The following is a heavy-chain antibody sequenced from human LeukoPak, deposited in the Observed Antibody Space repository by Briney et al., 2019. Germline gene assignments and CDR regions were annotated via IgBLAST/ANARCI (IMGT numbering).Heavy chain of an antibody. Sequence: GASVKVSCKASGGTFSSYAISWVRQAPGQGLEWMGGIIPIFGTANYAQKFQGRVTITADESTSTAYMELSSLRSEDTAVYYCARPNWNDSEGGWFDPWGQGTLVTVSS. V-gene: IGHV1-69*13. J-gene: IGHJ5*02. CDR3: ARPNWNDSEGGWFDP. CDR1: GGTFSSYA. D-gene: IGHD1-1*01. CDR2: IIPIFGTA.